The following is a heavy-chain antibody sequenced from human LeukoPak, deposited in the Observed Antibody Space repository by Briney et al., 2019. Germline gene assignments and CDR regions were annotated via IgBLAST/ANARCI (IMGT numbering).Heavy chain of an antibody. Sequence: SETLSLTCTVSGGSISSYYCSWIRQPPGKGLEWLGYIYYSGSTNYNPSLKSRVTISVDTSKNQLSLKLSSVTAADTAVYYCAREVTYSYRYYGMDVWGQGTTVTVSS. CDR3: AREVTYSYRYYGMDV. CDR2: IYYSGST. D-gene: IGHD5-18*01. CDR1: GGSISSYY. J-gene: IGHJ6*02. V-gene: IGHV4-59*01.